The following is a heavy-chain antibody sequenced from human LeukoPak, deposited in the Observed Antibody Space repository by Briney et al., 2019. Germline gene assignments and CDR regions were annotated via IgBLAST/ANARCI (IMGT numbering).Heavy chain of an antibody. Sequence: GGSLRLSCAASGFTFSTYTMNWVRQAPGKGLEWVSSISSRSSYIYYADSVKGRFTISRDNAKNSLYLQMNSLRAEDTAVYYCAKGAKRLGYCSGGTCYSNYDYYYMDVWGKGTTVTISS. CDR3: AKGAKRLGYCSGGTCYSNYDYYYMDV. CDR1: GFTFSTYT. J-gene: IGHJ6*03. D-gene: IGHD2-15*01. V-gene: IGHV3-21*01. CDR2: ISSRSSYI.